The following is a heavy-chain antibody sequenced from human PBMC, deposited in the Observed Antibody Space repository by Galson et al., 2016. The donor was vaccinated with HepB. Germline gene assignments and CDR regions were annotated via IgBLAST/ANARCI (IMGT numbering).Heavy chain of an antibody. J-gene: IGHJ6*02. CDR2: TYYRSKWYN. Sequence: CAISGDSVSSNSAAWNWIRQSPSRGLEWLGRTYYRSKWYNDYAVSVESRITFNPDTSKNQVSLQLNSVTPEDTAVYYCARERLRYFDWLRNRYYYYGMDVWGQGTTVTVSS. V-gene: IGHV6-1*01. CDR3: ARERLRYFDWLRNRYYYYGMDV. D-gene: IGHD3-9*01. CDR1: GDSVSSNSAA.